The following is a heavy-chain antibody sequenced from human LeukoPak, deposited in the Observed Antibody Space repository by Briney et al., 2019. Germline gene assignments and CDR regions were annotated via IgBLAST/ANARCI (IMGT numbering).Heavy chain of an antibody. D-gene: IGHD3-22*01. CDR1: GFTFSSYS. CDR3: ARDRKGDYYDSSGYYYFDY. V-gene: IGHV3-21*01. J-gene: IGHJ4*02. Sequence: GGSLRLSCAASGFTFSSYSMNWVRQAPGKGLEWVSSISSSSNYIYYADSVKGRFTISRDNAKNSLYLQMNSLRAEDTAVYYCARDRKGDYYDSSGYYYFDYWGQGTLVTVSS. CDR2: ISSSSNYI.